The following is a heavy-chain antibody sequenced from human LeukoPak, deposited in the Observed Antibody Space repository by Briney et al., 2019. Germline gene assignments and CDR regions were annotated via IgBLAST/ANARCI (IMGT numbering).Heavy chain of an antibody. CDR1: GYSISSNNW. CDR3: AKTASSGSYYDS. CDR2: LYVGGST. D-gene: IGHD1-26*01. J-gene: IGHJ4*02. Sequence: PSETLSLTCAVSGYSISSNNWWGSIRQPPVEGLEWIGYLYVGGSTYYNPSLKSRVTMSVDTSKNQLSLKLSSLTAVDTAIYYCAKTASSGSYYDSWGQGTLVTVSS. V-gene: IGHV4-28*01.